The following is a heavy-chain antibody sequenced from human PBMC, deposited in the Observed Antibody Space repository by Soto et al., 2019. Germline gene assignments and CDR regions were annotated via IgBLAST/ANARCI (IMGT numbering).Heavy chain of an antibody. J-gene: IGHJ4*02. CDR1: GYTFTGYY. D-gene: IGHD6-13*01. Sequence: ASVKVSCKASGYTFTGYYMHWVRQAPGQGLEWMGWINPNSGGTNYAQKFQGRVTMTRDTSISTAYMELSRLRSDDTAVYYCVRDPSGQQPLFDYWGQGTLVTVSS. CDR2: INPNSGGT. CDR3: VRDPSGQQPLFDY. V-gene: IGHV1-2*02.